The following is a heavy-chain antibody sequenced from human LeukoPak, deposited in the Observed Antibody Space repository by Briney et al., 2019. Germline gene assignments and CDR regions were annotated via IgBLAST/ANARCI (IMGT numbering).Heavy chain of an antibody. Sequence: SETLSLTCTVPGGSISSYYWSWIRQPPGKGLEWIGYIYYSGSTNYNPSLKSRVTISVDTSKNQFSLKLSSVTAADTAVYYCARCFWSGYPYYYYGMDVWGQGTTVTVSS. CDR3: ARCFWSGYPYYYYGMDV. D-gene: IGHD3-3*01. J-gene: IGHJ6*02. CDR2: IYYSGST. V-gene: IGHV4-59*01. CDR1: GGSISSYY.